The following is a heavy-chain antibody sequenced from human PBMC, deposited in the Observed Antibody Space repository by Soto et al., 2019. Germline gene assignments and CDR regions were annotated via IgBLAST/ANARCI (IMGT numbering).Heavy chain of an antibody. V-gene: IGHV4-31*03. CDR1: GGSISIGVYY. D-gene: IGHD2-2*01. J-gene: IGHJ4*02. Sequence: QVQLQESGPGLVKPSQTLSLTCNVSGGSISIGVYYWNWIRQHPGKGLEWIGYTYHTGSTYYNPSLESRVTISVDPSKNQFSLKLSSVTSADTAVYYCSRIGNPDASLYFDYWGQGTLVTVSS. CDR3: SRIGNPDASLYFDY. CDR2: TYHTGST.